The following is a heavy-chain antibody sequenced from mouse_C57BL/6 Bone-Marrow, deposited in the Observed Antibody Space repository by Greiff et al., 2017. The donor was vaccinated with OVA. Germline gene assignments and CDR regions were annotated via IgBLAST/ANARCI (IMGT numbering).Heavy chain of an antibody. CDR3: ALYYYGLHWYFDV. CDR2: IDPANGNT. Sequence: VQLKESVAELVRPGASVKLSCTASGFNIKNTYMHWVKQRPEQGLEWIGRIDPANGNTKYAPKFQGKATITADTSSNTAYLQLSSLTSEDTAIYYCALYYYGLHWYFDVWGTGTTVTVSS. J-gene: IGHJ1*03. V-gene: IGHV14-3*01. D-gene: IGHD1-1*01. CDR1: GFNIKNTY.